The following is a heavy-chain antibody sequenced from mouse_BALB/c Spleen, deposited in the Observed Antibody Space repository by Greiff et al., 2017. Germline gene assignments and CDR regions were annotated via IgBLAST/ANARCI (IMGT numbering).Heavy chain of an antibody. J-gene: IGHJ3*01. CDR1: GFSLTSYD. V-gene: IGHV2-9-2*01. CDR2: IWTGGGT. CDR3: VRDDL. Sequence: VQLQQSGPGLVAPSQSLSITCTVSGFSLTSYDISWIRQPPGKGLEWLGVIWTGGGTNYNSAFMSRLSISKDNSKSQVFLKMNSLQTDDTAIYYCVRDDLWGQGTLVTVSA.